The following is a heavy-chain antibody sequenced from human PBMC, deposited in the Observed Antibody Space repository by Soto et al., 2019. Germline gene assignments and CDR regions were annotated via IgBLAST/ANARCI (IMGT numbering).Heavy chain of an antibody. CDR3: ARLADYGDYGPIVHYGMDV. CDR1: GGSISSYY. J-gene: IGHJ6*02. V-gene: IGHV4-59*01. CDR2: IYYSGST. Sequence: SETLSLTCTVSGGSISSYYWSWIRQPPGKGLEWIGYIYYSGSTNYNPSLKSRVPISVDTSKNQFSLKLSSVTAADTAVYYCARLADYGDYGPIVHYGMDVWGQGTTVTVSS. D-gene: IGHD4-17*01.